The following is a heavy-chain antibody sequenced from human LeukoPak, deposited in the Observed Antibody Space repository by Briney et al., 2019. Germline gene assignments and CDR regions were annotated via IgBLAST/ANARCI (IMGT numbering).Heavy chain of an antibody. CDR3: ARVYYSSSYDYWYFDL. Sequence: PSETLSLTCTVSGGSITSYYWSWIRQPPGKGLEWIGYIYYSGSTNYNPSLKSRVTISVDTSKNQFSLKLSSVTAADTAVYYCARVYYSSSYDYWYFDLWGRGTLVTVSS. J-gene: IGHJ2*01. CDR1: GGSITSYY. V-gene: IGHV4-59*01. D-gene: IGHD6-13*01. CDR2: IYYSGST.